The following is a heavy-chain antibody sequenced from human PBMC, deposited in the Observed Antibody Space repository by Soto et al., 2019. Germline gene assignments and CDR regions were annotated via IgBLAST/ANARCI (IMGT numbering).Heavy chain of an antibody. V-gene: IGHV4-34*01. CDR1: GGSFSGYY. D-gene: IGHD2-2*01. CDR2: INHSGST. J-gene: IGHJ2*01. CDR3: ARGRSRPPRVKNRYFDL. Sequence: SETLSLTCAVYGGSFSGYYWSWIRQPPGKGLEWIGEINHSGSTNYNPSLKSRVTISVDTSKNQFSLKLSSVTAADTAVYYCARGRSRPPRVKNRYFDLWGRGTLVTVSS.